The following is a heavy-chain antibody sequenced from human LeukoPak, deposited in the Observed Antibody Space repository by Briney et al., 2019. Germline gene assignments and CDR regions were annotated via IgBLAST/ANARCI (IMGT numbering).Heavy chain of an antibody. CDR1: GFTFSSYG. V-gene: IGHV3-30*02. CDR3: ARVARRITMVRGVIEYFQH. Sequence: GGSLRLSCAASGFTFSSYGMHWVRQAPGKGLEWVAFIRYDGSNKYYADSVKGRFTISRDNSKNTLYLQMNSLRAEDTAVYYCARVARRITMVRGVIEYFQHWGQGTLVTVSS. D-gene: IGHD3-10*01. J-gene: IGHJ1*01. CDR2: IRYDGSNK.